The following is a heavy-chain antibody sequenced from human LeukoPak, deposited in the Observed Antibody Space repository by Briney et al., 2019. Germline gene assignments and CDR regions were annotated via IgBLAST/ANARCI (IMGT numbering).Heavy chain of an antibody. J-gene: IGHJ4*02. Sequence: PGGSLRLSCAASGYTFSSYGMYWVRQAPGKGLEWVAVIWHDGYNKYYADSVKGRFTISRDNSKDRLYLEMNSLRAEDTAVYYCARDPYCTSTTCYASGTYFDYWGQGTLVTVSS. CDR3: ARDPYCTSTTCYASGTYFDY. CDR2: IWHDGYNK. CDR1: GYTFSSYG. V-gene: IGHV3-33*07. D-gene: IGHD2-2*01.